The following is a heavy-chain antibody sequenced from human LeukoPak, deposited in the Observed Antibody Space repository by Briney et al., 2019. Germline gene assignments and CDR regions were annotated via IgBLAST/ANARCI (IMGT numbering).Heavy chain of an antibody. V-gene: IGHV3-23*01. CDR3: AKDLRDDPYSSSWYGPDS. CDR1: GFTFSSYG. Sequence: GGSLRLSCAASGFTFSSYGMSWVRQAPGKGLEWVSAISGSGGSTYYADSVKGRFTISRDNSKNTLYLQMNSLRAEDTALYYCAKDLRDDPYSSSWYGPDSWGQGTLVTVSS. CDR2: ISGSGGST. J-gene: IGHJ4*02. D-gene: IGHD6-13*01.